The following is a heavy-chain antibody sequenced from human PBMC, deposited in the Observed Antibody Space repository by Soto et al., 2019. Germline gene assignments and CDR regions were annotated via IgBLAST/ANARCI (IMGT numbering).Heavy chain of an antibody. D-gene: IGHD5-18*01. CDR3: ARLVDTAMVHFFDY. CDR1: GYTFTSYG. J-gene: IGHJ4*02. V-gene: IGHV1-18*01. CDR2: ISAYNGNT. Sequence: ASVKVSCKASGYTFTSYGISWVRQAPGQGLEWMGWISAYNGNTNYAQKLQGRVTMTTDTSTSTAYMELRSLRSDDTAVYYCARLVDTAMVHFFDYWGQGTLVTVSS.